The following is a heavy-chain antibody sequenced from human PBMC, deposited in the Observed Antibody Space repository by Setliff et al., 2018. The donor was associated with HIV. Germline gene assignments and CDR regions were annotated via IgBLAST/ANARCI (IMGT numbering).Heavy chain of an antibody. CDR3: VRVSSSYYFLGAFDS. J-gene: IGHJ4*02. Sequence: LSLTCTVFGGSITSDSYYWTWIRQPAGKGLEWIGHIHTSGSTNYNPSLKSRVTISIDTSKNQFSLKLRSATATDTALYYCVRVSSSYYFLGAFDSWGQGTLVTVSS. D-gene: IGHD6-13*01. V-gene: IGHV4-61*09. CDR2: IHTSGST. CDR1: GGSITSDSYY.